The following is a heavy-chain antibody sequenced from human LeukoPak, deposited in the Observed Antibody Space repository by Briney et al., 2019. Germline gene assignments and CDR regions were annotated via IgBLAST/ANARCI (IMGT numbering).Heavy chain of an antibody. J-gene: IGHJ4*02. CDR3: ARSPYYDILTGLFSIGTNGVDY. CDR1: GFTFSSYW. D-gene: IGHD3-9*01. V-gene: IGHV3-7*01. CDR2: IKQDGTEK. Sequence: GGSLRLSCAASGFTFSSYWMNWVRQAPGKGLEWVANIKQDGTEKYYVDSVKGRFTISRDNAKNSLYLQMNSLRAEDTAVYYCARSPYYDILTGLFSIGTNGVDYWGQGTLVTVSS.